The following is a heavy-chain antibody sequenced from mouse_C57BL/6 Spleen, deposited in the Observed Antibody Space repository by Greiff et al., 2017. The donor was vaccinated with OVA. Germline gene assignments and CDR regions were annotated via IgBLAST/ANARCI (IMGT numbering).Heavy chain of an antibody. V-gene: IGHV1-15*01. CDR1: GYTFTDYE. J-gene: IGHJ1*03. CDR3: TRPGLRRYFEV. CDR2: IDPENGGT. D-gene: IGHD1-1*01. Sequence: QVQLKESGAELVRPGASVTLSCKASGYTFTDYEMHWVKQTPVHGLEWIGAIDPENGGTAYNQKFKGKAILTADKSSSTAYMELRSLTSEDSAVYYCTRPGLRRYFEVWGTGTTVTVSS.